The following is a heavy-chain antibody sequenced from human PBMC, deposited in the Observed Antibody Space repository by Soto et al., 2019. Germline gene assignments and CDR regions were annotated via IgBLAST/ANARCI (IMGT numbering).Heavy chain of an antibody. V-gene: IGHV3-30-3*01. Sequence: QVQVVESGGGVVQPGRSLRLSCAASGFTFSGHAMHWVRQAPGKGLEWVAFISFDGSNKYYADSVKGRFTISRDNSKNTLFLQMNSLRGEDTAVYYCARDRFSGYGDNAHGMDVWGQGPTVTVSS. CDR1: GFTFSGHA. J-gene: IGHJ6*02. CDR2: ISFDGSNK. D-gene: IGHD4-17*01. CDR3: ARDRFSGYGDNAHGMDV.